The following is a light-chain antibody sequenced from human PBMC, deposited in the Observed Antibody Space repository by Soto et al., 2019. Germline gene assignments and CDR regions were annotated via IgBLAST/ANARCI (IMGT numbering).Light chain of an antibody. CDR1: QSVSSSS. V-gene: IGKV3-20*01. J-gene: IGKJ1*01. CDR2: EAS. CDR3: QQYGTSPRT. Sequence: EIVLTQSPGTLSLSPGERATLSGRASQSVSSSSLAWYQQNPGQPPRILIYEASSRDTGIPDRFSGSGSGTDFTLPISRLEPEDFSVYYCQQYGTSPRTFGQGTKVDIK.